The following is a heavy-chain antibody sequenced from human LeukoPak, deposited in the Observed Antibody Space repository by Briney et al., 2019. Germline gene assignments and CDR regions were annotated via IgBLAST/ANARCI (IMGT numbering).Heavy chain of an antibody. D-gene: IGHD2-2*01. CDR3: ARGGNRYCSSTSCYNNWFDP. CDR2: INHSGST. J-gene: IGHJ5*02. CDR1: GVSFSGYY. V-gene: IGHV4-34*01. Sequence: SETLSLTCAVYGVSFSGYYWSWLHQPPGKGLEWIGEINHSGSTNYNPALKSRVTISVDTSKNQFSLKLSSVTAADTAVYYCARGGNRYCSSTSCYNNWFDPWGQGTLVTVSS.